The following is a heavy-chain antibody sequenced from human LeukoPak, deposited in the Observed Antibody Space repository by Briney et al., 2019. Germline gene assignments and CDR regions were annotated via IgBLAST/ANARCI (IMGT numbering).Heavy chain of an antibody. D-gene: IGHD3-3*01. J-gene: IGHJ5*02. V-gene: IGHV3-21*01. CDR2: ISSSSSYI. CDR1: GFTFSSYS. Sequence: GGSLRLSCAASGFTFSSYSMNWVRQAPGKGLEWVSSISSSSSYIYYADSVKGRFTISRDNAKNSLYLQMNSLRAEDTAVYYCARCPLRYNWFDHWGQGTLVTVSS. CDR3: ARCPLRYNWFDH.